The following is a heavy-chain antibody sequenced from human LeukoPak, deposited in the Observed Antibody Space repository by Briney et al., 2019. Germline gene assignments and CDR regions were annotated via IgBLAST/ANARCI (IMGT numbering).Heavy chain of an antibody. V-gene: IGHV3-74*01. J-gene: IGHJ4*02. CDR1: GFTFSSYW. D-gene: IGHD5-18*01. CDR2: INSDGSST. CDR3: ARELGTAMVYDY. Sequence: PGGSLRLSCAASGFTFSSYWMHWVRQAPGKGLVWVSRINSDGSSTSYADSAKGRFTISRDNAKNTLYLQMNSLRAEDTAVYYCARELGTAMVYDYWGQGTLVTVSS.